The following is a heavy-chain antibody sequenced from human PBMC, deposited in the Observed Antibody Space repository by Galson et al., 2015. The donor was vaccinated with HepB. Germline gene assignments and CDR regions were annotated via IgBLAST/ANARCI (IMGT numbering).Heavy chain of an antibody. CDR2: ISGSGGST. CDR3: AKEQLVPPNANWFDP. Sequence: SLRLSCAASGFTFSSYAMSWVRQAPGKGLEWVSAISGSGGSTYYADSVKGRFTISRDNSKNTLYLQMNSPRAEDTAVYYCAKEQLVPPNANWFDPWGQGTLVTVSS. CDR1: GFTFSSYA. J-gene: IGHJ5*02. D-gene: IGHD6-6*01. V-gene: IGHV3-23*01.